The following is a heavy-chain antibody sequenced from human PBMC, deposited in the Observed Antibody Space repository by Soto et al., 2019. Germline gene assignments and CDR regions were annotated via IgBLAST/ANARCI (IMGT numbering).Heavy chain of an antibody. CDR3: AKDRAYYDYVWGSYRY. CDR2: ISGSGGST. J-gene: IGHJ4*02. Sequence: PGGSLRPSCAASGFTFSSYAMSWVRQAPGKGLEWVSAISGSGGSTYYADSVKGRFTISRDNSKNTLYLQMNSLRAEDTAVYYCAKDRAYYDYVWGSYRYWGQGTLVTV. D-gene: IGHD3-16*02. V-gene: IGHV3-23*01. CDR1: GFTFSSYA.